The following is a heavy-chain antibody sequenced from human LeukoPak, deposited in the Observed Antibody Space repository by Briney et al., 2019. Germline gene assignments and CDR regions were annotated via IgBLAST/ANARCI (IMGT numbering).Heavy chain of an antibody. D-gene: IGHD6-13*01. CDR3: AKSRIAKYYYYMDV. CDR2: ISDSGGST. V-gene: IGHV3-23*01. J-gene: IGHJ6*03. CDR1: GLTFSTYA. Sequence: GGSLRLTCAASGLTFSTYAMSWVRQAPGKRLEWVSAISDSGGSTYYADSVKGRFTISRDNSKNTLYLQMNSLRAEDTAVYYCAKSRIAKYYYYMDVWGKGTTVTVSS.